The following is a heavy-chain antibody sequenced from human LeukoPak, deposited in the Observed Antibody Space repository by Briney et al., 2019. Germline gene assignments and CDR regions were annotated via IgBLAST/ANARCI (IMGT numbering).Heavy chain of an antibody. CDR1: GDSMGNDY. CDR3: ARNELRSYGLAHY. J-gene: IGHJ4*02. Sequence: PSENLSRTCTVSGDSMGNDYWSWIRQSAGQGPEWIGRISTSGNTDYNPSLRSRVTMSMDTSRNQFSLTLTSMTAADTAVYYCARNELRSYGLAHYWGQGTLVTVSS. CDR2: ISTSGNT. V-gene: IGHV4-4*07. D-gene: IGHD1-26*01.